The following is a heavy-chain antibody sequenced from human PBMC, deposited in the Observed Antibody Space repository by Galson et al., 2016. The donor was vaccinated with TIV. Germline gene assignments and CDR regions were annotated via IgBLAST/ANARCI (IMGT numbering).Heavy chain of an antibody. CDR1: GFIFSDYE. V-gene: IGHV3-48*03. D-gene: IGHD4-17*01. CDR3: ARDPRIFGDYLLAYFDY. Sequence: SLRLSCAASGFIFSDYEMNWIRHIPGKGLEWLAYINTGSGTNTQYAESVKGRFIVSRDNAKNSMYLEMNSLRVEDTAVYFCARDPRIFGDYLLAYFDYWGQGTLVSVSS. J-gene: IGHJ4*02. CDR2: INTGSGTNT.